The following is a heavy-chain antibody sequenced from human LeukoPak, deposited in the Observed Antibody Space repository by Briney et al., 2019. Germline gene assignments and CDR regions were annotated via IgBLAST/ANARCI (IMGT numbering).Heavy chain of an antibody. CDR3: ATRPPGESYVPYFDY. Sequence: NSSETLSLTCTVSGGSVSSDTYYWSWIRQPPGKGLEWVGYIYYRGNTNYNPSLKSRVTISVDTSKNQFSLRLSSVTAADTAVYYCATRPPGESYVPYFDYWGQGIPVTVSS. V-gene: IGHV4-61*01. D-gene: IGHD2-2*01. J-gene: IGHJ4*02. CDR2: IYYRGNT. CDR1: GGSVSSDTYY.